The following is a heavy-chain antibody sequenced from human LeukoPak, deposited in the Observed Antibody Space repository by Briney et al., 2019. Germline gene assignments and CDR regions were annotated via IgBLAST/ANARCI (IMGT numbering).Heavy chain of an antibody. CDR2: ISYDGSNK. Sequence: GGSLRLSCAASGFSFSSYAMHWVRQPPGKGLEWVAVISYDGSNKYYADSVKGRFTISRDNSKNTLYLQMNSLRAEDTAVYYCARDLSWYFDYWGQGTLVTVSS. J-gene: IGHJ4*02. CDR3: ARDLSWYFDY. CDR1: GFSFSSYA. D-gene: IGHD3-16*02. V-gene: IGHV3-30-3*01.